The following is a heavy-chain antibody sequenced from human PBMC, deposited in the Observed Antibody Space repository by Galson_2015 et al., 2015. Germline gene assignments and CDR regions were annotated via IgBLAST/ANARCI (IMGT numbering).Heavy chain of an antibody. V-gene: IGHV3-74*01. CDR2: IISDGSST. D-gene: IGHD3-22*01. J-gene: IGHJ4*02. Sequence: SLRLSCAASGFTFSSYWMHWVRQAPGKGLVWVSRIISDGSSTIYADSVKGRFTISRDNAKNTLYLQMNSLRAEDTAFYYCARDPSAYDSSGYLGFWGQGTLVTVSS. CDR3: ARDPSAYDSSGYLGF. CDR1: GFTFSSYW.